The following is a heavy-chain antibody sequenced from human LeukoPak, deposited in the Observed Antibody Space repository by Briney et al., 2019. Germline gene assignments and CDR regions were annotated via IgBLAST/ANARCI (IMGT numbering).Heavy chain of an antibody. CDR1: GYTFTGYN. CDR3: ARDWYRPRKYYYGMDV. Sequence: ASVKVSCKASGYTFTGYNMHWVRQAPGQGLEWMGRINPNSGGTNYAQKFQGRVTMTRDTSISTAYMELSRLRSDDTAVYYCARDWYRPRKYYYGMDVWGQGTTVTVSS. J-gene: IGHJ6*02. D-gene: IGHD6-13*01. V-gene: IGHV1-2*06. CDR2: INPNSGGT.